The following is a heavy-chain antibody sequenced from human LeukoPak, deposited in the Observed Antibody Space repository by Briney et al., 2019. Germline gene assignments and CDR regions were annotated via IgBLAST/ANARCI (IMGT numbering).Heavy chain of an antibody. V-gene: IGHV1-2*02. CDR1: GYTFTGYY. J-gene: IGHJ4*02. D-gene: IGHD4-23*01. CDR3: AGSDYGGNSEIY. CDR2: INPNSGGT. Sequence: ASVKVSCKASGYTFTGYYMHWVRQAPGQGLEWMGWINPNSGGTNYAQKFQGRVTMTRDTSISTAYMELSRLRSDDTAVYYCAGSDYGGNSEIYWGQGTLVTVSS.